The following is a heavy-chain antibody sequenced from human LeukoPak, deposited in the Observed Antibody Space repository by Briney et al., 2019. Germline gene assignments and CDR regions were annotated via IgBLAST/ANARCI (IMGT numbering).Heavy chain of an antibody. Sequence: GGSLRLSCSASGFTFSSYAMHWVRRAPGKGLEYVSAISSNGGSTYYADSVKGRFTISRDNSKNTLYLQVSSLRAEDTAVNYCVKGFYSGSYAPFDYWGQGTLVTVSS. V-gene: IGHV3-64D*06. CDR3: VKGFYSGSYAPFDY. D-gene: IGHD1-26*01. CDR2: ISSNGGST. CDR1: GFTFSSYA. J-gene: IGHJ4*02.